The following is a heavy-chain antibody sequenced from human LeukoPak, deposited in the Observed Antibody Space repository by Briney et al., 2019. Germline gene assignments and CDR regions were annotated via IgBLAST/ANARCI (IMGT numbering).Heavy chain of an antibody. J-gene: IGHJ4*02. CDR2: IYYSGST. D-gene: IGHD6-13*01. Sequence: SETLSLTCTVSGGSISSSSYYWGWIRQPPGQGLEWIGSIYYSGSTYYNPSLKSRVTISVDTSKNQFSLKLSSVTAADTAVYYCARLFASGYSSPLDYWGQGTLVTVSS. CDR1: GGSISSSSYY. V-gene: IGHV4-39*01. CDR3: ARLFASGYSSPLDY.